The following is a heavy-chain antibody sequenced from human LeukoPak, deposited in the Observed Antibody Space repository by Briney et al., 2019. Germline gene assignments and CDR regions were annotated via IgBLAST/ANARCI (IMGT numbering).Heavy chain of an antibody. J-gene: IGHJ5*01. Sequence: SETLSLTCTVSGGSFSSYYWNWIRQPPGKGLEWIGYIYYSGSTNYSPSLKSRVTISVDTSKNQFSLKLSPVTAADTAVYYCARGSYGWFNWFDSWGQGTLVTVSS. V-gene: IGHV4-59*01. CDR2: IYYSGST. D-gene: IGHD5-18*01. CDR3: ARGSYGWFNWFDS. CDR1: GGSFSSYY.